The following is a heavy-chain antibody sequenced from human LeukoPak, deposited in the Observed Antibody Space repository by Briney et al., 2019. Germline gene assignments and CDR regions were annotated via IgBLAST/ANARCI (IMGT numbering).Heavy chain of an antibody. CDR2: IKEDGSEK. CDR3: ATSGNLGNDF. CDR1: GFTFSSYW. J-gene: IGHJ4*02. V-gene: IGHV3-7*01. Sequence: GGSLRLSCAASGFTFSSYWMSWVRQAPGKGLEWVANIKEDGSEKYYVDSVTGRFTISRDNADYSLYLQMNSLRVEDTAVYYCATSGNLGNDFWGQGTLVTVSS. D-gene: IGHD2/OR15-2a*01.